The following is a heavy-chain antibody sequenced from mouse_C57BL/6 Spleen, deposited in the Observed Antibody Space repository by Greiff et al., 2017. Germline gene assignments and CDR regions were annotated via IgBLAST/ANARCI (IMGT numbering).Heavy chain of an antibody. Sequence: QVQLQQPGAELVKPGASVKLSCKASGYTFTSYWMPWVKQRPGQGLEWIGVIYPGGSSTNYNEKFKSKATLTVDTSSSTAYMQRSSLTAEDSAVYYGARRYYGRYYDVWDWGKAITLTVAT. D-gene: IGHD1-1*01. CDR2: IYPGGSST. J-gene: IGHJ2*01. V-gene: IGHV1-55*01. CDR1: GYTFTSYW. CDR3: ARRYYGRYYDVWD.